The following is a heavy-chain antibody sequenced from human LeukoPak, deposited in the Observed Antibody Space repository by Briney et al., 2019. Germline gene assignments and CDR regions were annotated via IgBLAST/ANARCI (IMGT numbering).Heavy chain of an antibody. CDR3: AREAVAGTADY. J-gene: IGHJ4*02. CDR1: GFTFSSYS. CDR2: ISSSSSYI. D-gene: IGHD6-19*01. V-gene: IGHV3-21*01. Sequence: GGSLRLSCAASGFTFSSYSMNWVRQAPGKGLEWVSSISSSSSYIYYADSVKGRLTISRDNAKNSLYLQMNSLRAEDTAVYYCAREAVAGTADYWGQGTLVTVSS.